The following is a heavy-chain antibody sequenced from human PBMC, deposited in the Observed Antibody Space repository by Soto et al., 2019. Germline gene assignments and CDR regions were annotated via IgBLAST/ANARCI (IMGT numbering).Heavy chain of an antibody. J-gene: IGHJ4*02. Sequence: EVQLVESGGGLVQPGGSLRLSCAASGLTFSSYWMHWVRQAPGKGLVWVSRISTDGSVTTYADSVKGRVTISRNNAKNTRYLQMNRLRTEDTAVYYCARAPYSSGWGGFDYWGQGTLVTVSS. CDR3: ARAPYSSGWGGFDY. CDR1: GLTFSSYW. D-gene: IGHD6-19*01. V-gene: IGHV3-74*01. CDR2: ISTDGSVT.